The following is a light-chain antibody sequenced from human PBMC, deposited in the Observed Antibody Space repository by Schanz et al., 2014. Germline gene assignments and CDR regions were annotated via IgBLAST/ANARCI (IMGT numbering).Light chain of an antibody. J-gene: IGKJ1*01. CDR2: GVF. CDR1: QSLSTN. V-gene: IGKV3-20*01. Sequence: EVVMTQSPATLSMSPGDRATLSCRASQSLSTNLAWFQQKPGQAPRLIYGVFNRATGIPDRFSGSGSGTDFTLTISRLEPEDFAVYYCQQYGNSPRTFGQGTKVEIK. CDR3: QQYGNSPRT.